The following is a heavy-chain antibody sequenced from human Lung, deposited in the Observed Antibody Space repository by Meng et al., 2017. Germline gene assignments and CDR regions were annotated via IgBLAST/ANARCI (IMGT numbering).Heavy chain of an antibody. CDR2: IYYSGFT. Sequence: GSLRLSCTVSGGAITAYYWTWIRQPPGKGLEWIGFIYYSGFTNYNPSLNGRVTISVATSKHHFSLRLSSVTAADTAVYYCARVPAGATFYYSHGMDVWGQGTTVTVSS. CDR1: GGAITAYY. D-gene: IGHD1-26*01. V-gene: IGHV4-59*01. CDR3: ARVPAGATFYYSHGMDV. J-gene: IGHJ6*02.